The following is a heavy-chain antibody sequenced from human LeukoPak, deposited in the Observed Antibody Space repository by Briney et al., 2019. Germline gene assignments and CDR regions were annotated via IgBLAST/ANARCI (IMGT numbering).Heavy chain of an antibody. CDR3: ARGITIFGVVRLDAFDI. Sequence: PSETLSLTCAVYGGSFSGYYWSWIRQPPGKGLEWIGEINHSGSTYYNPSLKSRVTISVDTSKNQFSLKLSSVTAADTAVYYCARGITIFGVVRLDAFDIWGQGTMVTVSS. D-gene: IGHD3-3*01. CDR2: INHSGST. J-gene: IGHJ3*02. CDR1: GGSFSGYY. V-gene: IGHV4-34*01.